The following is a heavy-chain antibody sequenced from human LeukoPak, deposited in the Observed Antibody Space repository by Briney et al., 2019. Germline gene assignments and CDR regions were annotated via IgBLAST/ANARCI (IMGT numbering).Heavy chain of an antibody. J-gene: IGHJ6*03. V-gene: IGHV4-34*01. D-gene: IGHD6-6*01. Sequence: SETLSLTCAVYGGSFSGYYWSWIRQPPGKGLEWIGEINHSGSTNYNPSLKSRVTISVDTSKNQFSLKLSSVTAADTAVYYCARHGYSSSYYYMDVWGKGTTVTVSS. CDR2: INHSGST. CDR3: ARHGYSSSYYYMDV. CDR1: GGSFSGYY.